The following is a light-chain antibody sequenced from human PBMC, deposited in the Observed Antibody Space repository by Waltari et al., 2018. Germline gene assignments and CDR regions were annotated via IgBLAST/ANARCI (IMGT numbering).Light chain of an antibody. V-gene: IGLV3-19*01. J-gene: IGLJ2*01. Sequence: SSELTQDPAVSVALGQTVRITCQGDSLRSEYASWYQQKPGQAPVLVIYGNNNRPSGIPDRFPGSSSGTPASLTIPGAQADDEADYYCHSRDSSGNRHVVFGGGTKLTVL. CDR2: GNN. CDR1: SLRSEY. CDR3: HSRDSSGNRHVV.